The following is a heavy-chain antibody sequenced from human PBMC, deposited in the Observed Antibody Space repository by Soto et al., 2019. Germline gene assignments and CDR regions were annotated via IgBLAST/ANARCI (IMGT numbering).Heavy chain of an antibody. V-gene: IGHV4-31*03. CDR2: IYYSGST. Sequence: QVQLQESGPGLVKPSQTLSLTCTVSGGSISSGGYYWSWIRQHPGKGLEWIGYIYYSGSTYYNPPLNSRVTISTDTSKKLFALKLSSVTAATTAVYYCARARSGVYGDYDYYFAYWGQGTMVTVSS. J-gene: IGHJ4*02. CDR1: GGSISSGGYY. D-gene: IGHD4-17*01. CDR3: ARARSGVYGDYDYYFAY.